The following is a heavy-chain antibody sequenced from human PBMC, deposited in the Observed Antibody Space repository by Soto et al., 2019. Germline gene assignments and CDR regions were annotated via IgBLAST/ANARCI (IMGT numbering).Heavy chain of an antibody. J-gene: IGHJ4*02. CDR1: GYTLFNLG. D-gene: IGHD4-17*01. V-gene: IGHV1-18*01. CDR2: ISAYNGRT. Sequence: QVQLVQSGAEVKKPGAPVKASCKASGYTLFNLGITWVRQAPGQGLEWMGWISAYNGRTNYAQKLQGRVTMTTDTSTSTAYMELRSLRSDDTAVYYCARRYGDPSSSAGFDYWGQGTLVTISS. CDR3: ARRYGDPSSSAGFDY.